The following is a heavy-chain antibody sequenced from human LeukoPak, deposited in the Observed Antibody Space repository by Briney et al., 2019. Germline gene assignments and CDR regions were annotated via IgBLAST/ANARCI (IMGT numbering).Heavy chain of an antibody. V-gene: IGHV4-30-4*01. CDR3: ARAREVVVVVAAYWYFDL. CDR2: IYYSGST. CDR1: GGSISSGDYY. J-gene: IGHJ2*01. Sequence: TSETLSLTCTVSGGSISSGDYYWSWIRQPPGKGLAWIGYIYYSGSTYYNPSLKSRVTISVDTSKNQFSLKLSSVTAADTAVYYCARAREVVVVVAAYWYFDLWGRGTLVTVSS. D-gene: IGHD2-15*01.